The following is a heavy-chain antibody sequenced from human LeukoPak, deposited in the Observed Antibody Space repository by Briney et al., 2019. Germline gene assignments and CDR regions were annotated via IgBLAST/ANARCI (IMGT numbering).Heavy chain of an antibody. V-gene: IGHV4-59*01. CDR2: IYYSGST. J-gene: IGHJ4*02. CDR1: GGSISSYY. Sequence: SETLSLTCTVSGGSISSYYWSWIRQPPGKGLEWIGYIYYSGSTNYNPSLKSRVTISVDTSKNQFSLKLSSVTAADTAVYYCASGGYSYGYNTYFDYWGQGTLVTVSS. D-gene: IGHD5-18*01. CDR3: ASGGYSYGYNTYFDY.